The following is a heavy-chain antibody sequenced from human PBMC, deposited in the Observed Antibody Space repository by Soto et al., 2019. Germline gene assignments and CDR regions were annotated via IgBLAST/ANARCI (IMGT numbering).Heavy chain of an antibody. Sequence: ASVKVSCKASGYTFTGYYMHWVRQAPGQGLEWMGWINPNSGGTNYAQKFQGRVTMTRDTSISTAYMELSRLRSDDTAVYYCASDSPYSSRWYRDYYYGMDVWGQGTTVTVSS. J-gene: IGHJ6*02. V-gene: IGHV1-2*02. D-gene: IGHD6-13*01. CDR1: GYTFTGYY. CDR2: INPNSGGT. CDR3: ASDSPYSSRWYRDYYYGMDV.